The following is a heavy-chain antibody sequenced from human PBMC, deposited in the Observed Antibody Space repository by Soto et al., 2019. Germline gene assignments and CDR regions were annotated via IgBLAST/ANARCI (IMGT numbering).Heavy chain of an antibody. Sequence: SETLSLTCTVSGGSISSYYWSWIRQPPGKGLEWIGYIYYSGSTNYNPSLKSRVTISVDTSKNQFSLKLSSVTAADTAVYYCARHRGYSYAINYFDYWGQGTLVTVSS. CDR2: IYYSGST. D-gene: IGHD5-18*01. CDR3: ARHRGYSYAINYFDY. CDR1: GGSISSYY. V-gene: IGHV4-59*08. J-gene: IGHJ4*02.